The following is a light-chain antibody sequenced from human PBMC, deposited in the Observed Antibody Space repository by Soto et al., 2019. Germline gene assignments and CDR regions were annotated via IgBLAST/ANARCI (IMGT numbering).Light chain of an antibody. J-gene: IGLJ3*02. CDR1: NIGINA. CDR3: QLWNSSSDQGV. Sequence: ELTQPPSVSVAPEKTATITCGGDNIGINAVHWYQQKPGQAPLLVVYYDSDRPSGIPERFSGSTSGNTATLTISRVEAGDEADYYCQLWNSSSDQGVFGGGTKLTVL. CDR2: YDS. V-gene: IGLV3-21*04.